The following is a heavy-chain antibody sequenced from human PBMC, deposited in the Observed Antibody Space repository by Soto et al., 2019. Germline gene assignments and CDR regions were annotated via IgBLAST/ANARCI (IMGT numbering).Heavy chain of an antibody. D-gene: IGHD1-26*01. CDR2: ISSSSSYT. CDR3: ARAVVMGATSPFFDY. J-gene: IGHJ4*02. CDR1: GFTFSDYY. V-gene: IGHV3-11*06. Sequence: QVQLVESGGGLVKPGGSLRLSCAASGFTFSDYYMSWIRQAPGKGLEWVSYISSSSSYTNYADSVKGRFTISRDNAKNSRYLQVNSLRAEDTAVYYCARAVVMGATSPFFDYWGQGTLVTVSS.